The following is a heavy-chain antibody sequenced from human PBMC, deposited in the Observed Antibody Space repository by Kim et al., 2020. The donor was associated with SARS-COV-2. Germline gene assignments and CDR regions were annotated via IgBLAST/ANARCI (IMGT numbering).Heavy chain of an antibody. D-gene: IGHD4-17*01. V-gene: IGHV4-34*01. CDR1: GGSFSGYY. Sequence: SETLSLTCAVYGGSFSGYYWSWIRQPPGKGLEWIGEINHSGSTNYNPSLKSRVTISVDTSKNQFSLKLSSVTAADTAVYYCAREVTVTAGYYYYYGMDVWGQGTTVTVSS. CDR3: AREVTVTAGYYYYYGMDV. CDR2: INHSGST. J-gene: IGHJ6*02.